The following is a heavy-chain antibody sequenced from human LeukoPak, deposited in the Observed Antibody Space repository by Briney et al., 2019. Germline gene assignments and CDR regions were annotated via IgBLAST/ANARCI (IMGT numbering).Heavy chain of an antibody. CDR1: GFTVSSNY. D-gene: IGHD3-10*01. CDR3: ARGHHSESYKADL. CDR2: IYSGGNT. V-gene: IGHV3-53*01. J-gene: IGHJ4*02. Sequence: AGSLSLSCAASGFTVSSNYMSWVRQAPGKGLEWVSVIYSGGNTYYEDSVKGRFTISRDNSKNTLYLQMSSLRADDTAVYYCARGHHSESYKADLWGQGTLVTVSS.